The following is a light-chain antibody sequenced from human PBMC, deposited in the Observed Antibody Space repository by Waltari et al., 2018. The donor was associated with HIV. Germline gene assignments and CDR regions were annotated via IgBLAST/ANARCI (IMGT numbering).Light chain of an antibody. V-gene: IGLV1-47*01. Sequence: QSVLTPPPSASGTPGQRVTISCSGSSSNIGINYVYWYQQLPGTAPKLLIYKNNQRPSGVPDRFSGSKSGTSASLAISGLRSEDEADYYCAAWDDSLSGYVFGTGTKVTVL. J-gene: IGLJ1*01. CDR3: AAWDDSLSGYV. CDR2: KNN. CDR1: SSNIGINY.